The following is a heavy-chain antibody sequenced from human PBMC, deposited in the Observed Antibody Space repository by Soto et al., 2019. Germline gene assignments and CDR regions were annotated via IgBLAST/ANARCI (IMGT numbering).Heavy chain of an antibody. Sequence: SGNVSCKSSGGTFSNFVISWVRQAPGQGLEWMGGNIPIFGTANYAQKFQGRVTIIADESTGTTYMELTNLRSEDTAVYYCARAPILVGETTYENYFDYWGQGTLVTVSS. V-gene: IGHV1-69*13. CDR2: NIPIFGTA. CDR1: GGTFSNFV. CDR3: ARAPILVGETTYENYFDY. D-gene: IGHD2-21*01. J-gene: IGHJ4*02.